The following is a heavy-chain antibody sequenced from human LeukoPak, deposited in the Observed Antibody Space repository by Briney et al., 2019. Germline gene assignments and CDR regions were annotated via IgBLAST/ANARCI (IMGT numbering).Heavy chain of an antibody. J-gene: IGHJ3*01. D-gene: IGHD3-10*01. Sequence: GGSLRLSCAASAVTFRSYAMIWVRQAPGKGLEWVSGISGSGGSTYYSDSAKGRFTISRDNANDTLYLQMNSLRVDDTAVYYCAKKWLGGYFDLWGRGTKVTVSS. V-gene: IGHV3-23*01. CDR2: ISGSGGST. CDR1: AVTFRSYA. CDR3: AKKWLGGYFDL.